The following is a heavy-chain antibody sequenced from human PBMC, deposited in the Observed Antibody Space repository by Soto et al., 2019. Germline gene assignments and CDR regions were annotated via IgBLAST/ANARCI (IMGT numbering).Heavy chain of an antibody. CDR2: IYSGGSI. Sequence: SETLSLTCIVSGGSISNVNDCWSWIRQRPDKGLEWIGHIYSGGSIYNNPSLTSRVTILVDTSKNQFSLQLGSVSAADTAVYYCAKLPWADYGGIFDPWGQGTLVTVSS. J-gene: IGHJ5*02. CDR3: AKLPWADYGGIFDP. V-gene: IGHV4-30-4*02. D-gene: IGHD4-17*01. CDR1: GGSISNVNDC.